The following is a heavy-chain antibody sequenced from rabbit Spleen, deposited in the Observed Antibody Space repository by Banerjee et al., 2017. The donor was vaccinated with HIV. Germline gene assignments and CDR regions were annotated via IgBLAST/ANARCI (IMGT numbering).Heavy chain of an antibody. CDR2: IDVSGGTTT. V-gene: IGHV1S45*01. Sequence: QEQLVESGGGLVQPGASLALTCTASGFSFSSSYDMCWVRQAPGKGLEWIACIDVSGGTTTHYASWAKGRFTVSKTSSTTATLQMTSLTVADTATYFCARDAAGREDFNLWGQGTLVT. D-gene: IGHD4-2*01. J-gene: IGHJ4*01. CDR1: GFSFSSSYD. CDR3: ARDAAGREDFNL.